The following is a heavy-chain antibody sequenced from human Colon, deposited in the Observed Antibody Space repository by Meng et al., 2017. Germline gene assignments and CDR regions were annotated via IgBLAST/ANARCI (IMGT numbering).Heavy chain of an antibody. CDR1: GFTFSSYA. V-gene: IGHV3-30*04. CDR2: ISYDGSNK. Sequence: GESLKISCAASGFTFSSYAMHWVRQAPGKGLEWVAVISYDGSNKYYADSVKGRFTISRDNSKNTLYLQMNGLRAEDTAVYYCARGLGVGYYYDSSGYYYSYWGQGTLVTVSS. CDR3: ARGLGVGYYYDSSGYYYSY. J-gene: IGHJ4*02. D-gene: IGHD3-22*01.